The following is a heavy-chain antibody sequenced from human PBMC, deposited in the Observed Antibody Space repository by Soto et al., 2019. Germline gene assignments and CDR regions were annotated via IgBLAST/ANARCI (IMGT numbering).Heavy chain of an antibody. J-gene: IGHJ6*03. CDR2: INRSGST. CDR3: ASARYSYYYMDV. V-gene: IGHV4-34*01. CDR1: GVSFSGYY. Sequence: SETLSLTCAVYGVSFSGYYWNWIRQSPGKGLEWIGEINRSGSTKYNPSLKSRVTISVDTSKNQFSLELSSVTAADTAIYYCASARYSYYYMDVWDKGTTLTVSS.